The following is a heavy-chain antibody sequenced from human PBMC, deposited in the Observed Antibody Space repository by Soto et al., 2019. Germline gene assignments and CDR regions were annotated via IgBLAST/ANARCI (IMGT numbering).Heavy chain of an antibody. D-gene: IGHD2-15*01. CDR1: GFTFSAFA. V-gene: IGHV3-30*18. J-gene: IGHJ4*02. CDR3: ANGVVRERTYCNC. CDR2: ISYDGTNE. Sequence: PGGSLRLSCTVSGFTFSAFAMYWVRQAPGKGLEWVALISYDGTNEDYAESVSGRFTISRDNSKNTLCLYMNSLSAQASAVYFFANGVVRERTYCNCRGQGCLVTVCS.